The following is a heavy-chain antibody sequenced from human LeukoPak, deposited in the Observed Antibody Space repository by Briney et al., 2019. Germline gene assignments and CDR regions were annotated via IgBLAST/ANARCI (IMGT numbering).Heavy chain of an antibody. V-gene: IGHV3-30-3*01. CDR3: ARDPTAYYDSSGYLDY. CDR1: GSTFSSYA. D-gene: IGHD3-22*01. CDR2: ISYDGSNK. Sequence: GGSLRLSCAASGSTFSSYAMHWVRQAPGKGLEWVAVISYDGSNKYYADSVKGRFTISRDNSKNTLYLQMNSLRAEDTAVYYCARDPTAYYDSSGYLDYWGQGTLVTVSS. J-gene: IGHJ4*02.